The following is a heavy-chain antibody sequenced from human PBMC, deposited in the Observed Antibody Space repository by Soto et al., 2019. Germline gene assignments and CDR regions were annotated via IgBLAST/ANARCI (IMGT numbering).Heavy chain of an antibody. Sequence: PGGSLRLSCAASGFTFSNYGMHWVRQAPGKGLEWVAVIWVNGSNKYYADSVKGRFTISRDNSKNTLYVQMNSLRAEDTAVYYCVKGRSGYDFDYWGQGTLVTVSS. CDR1: GFTFSNYG. J-gene: IGHJ4*02. D-gene: IGHD5-12*01. V-gene: IGHV3-33*06. CDR3: VKGRSGYDFDY. CDR2: IWVNGSNK.